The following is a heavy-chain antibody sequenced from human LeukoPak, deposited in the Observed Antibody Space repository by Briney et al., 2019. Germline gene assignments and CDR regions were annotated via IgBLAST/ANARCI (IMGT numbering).Heavy chain of an antibody. D-gene: IGHD2-15*01. CDR1: GFTFSNYA. CDR2: ISSSSSTI. V-gene: IGHV3-48*01. Sequence: GGSLRLSCAASGFTFSNYAMSWVRQAPGKGLEWVSYISSSSSTIYYADSVKGRFTISRDNAKNSLYLQMNSLRAEDTAVYYCARAQYCSGGSCYFEGVVYYYYGMDVWGQGTTVTVSS. J-gene: IGHJ6*02. CDR3: ARAQYCSGGSCYFEGVVYYYYGMDV.